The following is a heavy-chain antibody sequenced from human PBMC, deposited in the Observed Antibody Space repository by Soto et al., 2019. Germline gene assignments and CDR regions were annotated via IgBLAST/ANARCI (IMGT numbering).Heavy chain of an antibody. V-gene: IGHV3-23*01. CDR1: GFTFSSYA. CDR2: ISGSGGST. J-gene: IGHJ5*02. D-gene: IGHD3-3*01. Sequence: EVQLLESGGGLVQPGGSLRLSCAASGFTFSSYAMSWVRQAPGKGLEWVSAISGSGGSTYYADSVKGRFTISRDNSKNTLYLQMNSLRAEDTAVYYCAKTHTITIFGVVIANWFDPWGQGTLVTVSS. CDR3: AKTHTITIFGVVIANWFDP.